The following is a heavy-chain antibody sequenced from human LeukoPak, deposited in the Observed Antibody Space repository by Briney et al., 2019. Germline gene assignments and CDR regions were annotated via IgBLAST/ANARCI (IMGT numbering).Heavy chain of an antibody. J-gene: IGHJ4*02. V-gene: IGHV3-30*18. CDR2: ISNDESNK. D-gene: IGHD6-19*01. Sequence: PGGSLRLSCAASGFTFSYYGMHWVRQAPGKGLEWVALISNDESNKYYADSVKGRFTISRDNSKNTLYLQMNSLRTEDTAVYYCAKHSSGIAVAGTVQYWGQGTLVTVSS. CDR3: AKHSSGIAVAGTVQY. CDR1: GFTFSYYG.